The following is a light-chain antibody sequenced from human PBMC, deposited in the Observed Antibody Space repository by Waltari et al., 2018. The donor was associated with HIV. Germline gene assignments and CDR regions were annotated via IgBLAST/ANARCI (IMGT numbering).Light chain of an antibody. Sequence: EIVLTQSPGTLSLSPGERATLSCRASQSLSSTYLAWYQQKPGQAPRVLIYGASNRATGTPDRFSGGGSGTDFTLTITRLEPEDFAVYFCQQYDRSPYTFGQGTRLEI. CDR1: QSLSSTY. V-gene: IGKV3-20*01. CDR2: GAS. J-gene: IGKJ2*01. CDR3: QQYDRSPYT.